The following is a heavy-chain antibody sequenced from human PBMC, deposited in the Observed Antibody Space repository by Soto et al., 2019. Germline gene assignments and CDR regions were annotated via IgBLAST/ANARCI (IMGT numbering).Heavy chain of an antibody. CDR2: ISTHNGNA. CDR1: GYTFTTYG. J-gene: IGHJ4*02. CDR3: ARDGWAGPHDY. Sequence: QVHLVQSGAEVKKPGASVKVSCKASGYTFTTYGIDWVRQAPGQGLEWMGWISTHNGNANYAQKIQGRVTMTTDTSTSTAYMELRSLRSDDTAMYYCARDGWAGPHDYWGQGTLVTVSS. D-gene: IGHD6-19*01. V-gene: IGHV1-18*04.